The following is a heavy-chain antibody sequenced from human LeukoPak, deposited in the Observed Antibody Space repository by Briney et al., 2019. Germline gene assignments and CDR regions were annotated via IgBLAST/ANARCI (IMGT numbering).Heavy chain of an antibody. J-gene: IGHJ4*02. Sequence: GGSLRLSRAASGFTVSSNYMSWVRQAPGKGLEWVSVIYSGGSTYYADSVKGRFTISRDNSKNTLYLQMNSLRAEDTAVYYCASLCSGGSCSLWGQGTLVTVSS. CDR3: ASLCSGGSCSL. V-gene: IGHV3-66*01. CDR2: IYSGGST. CDR1: GFTVSSNY. D-gene: IGHD2-15*01.